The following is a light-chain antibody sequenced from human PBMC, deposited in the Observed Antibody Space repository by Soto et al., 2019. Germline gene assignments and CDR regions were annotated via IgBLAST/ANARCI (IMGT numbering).Light chain of an antibody. V-gene: IGKV3-20*01. CDR1: QTLSSSY. CDR3: QQYETSPRT. CDR2: GAS. J-gene: IGKJ2*01. Sequence: EIVLTQSPGTLSLSPGERATLSSRASQTLSSSYLAWFQQRPGQAPRVLIYGASNRATGIPDRFSGSGSGTDFSLIISRLEPEDFAVYYCQQYETSPRTFGQGTKLEIK.